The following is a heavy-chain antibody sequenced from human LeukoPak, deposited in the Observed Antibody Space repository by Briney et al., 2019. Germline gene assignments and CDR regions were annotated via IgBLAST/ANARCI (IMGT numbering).Heavy chain of an antibody. D-gene: IGHD5-18*01. J-gene: IGHJ4*02. CDR3: GNLNTPMGY. V-gene: IGHV3-74*01. Sequence: HPGGSLRHSCAASGFTFSDYWMHWVRQAPGKGLVWVSRINSDGSSTNYADSVKGRFTISRDNAKNTLYLQMNSLRAEDTAVYYCGNLNTPMGYWGQGALVTVSS. CDR2: INSDGSST. CDR1: GFTFSDYW.